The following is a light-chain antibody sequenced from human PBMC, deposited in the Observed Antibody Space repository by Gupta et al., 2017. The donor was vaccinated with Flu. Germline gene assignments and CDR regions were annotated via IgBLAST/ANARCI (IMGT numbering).Light chain of an antibody. CDR1: QSLLHSNGYNY. J-gene: IGKJ4*01. CDR3: MQAIQTPPT. Sequence: DMAMTQSPLSLSVTPGEPASFSCRSSQSLLHSNGYNYMDWYLQKPGQSPQLLIYLGSNRASGVPDRFSGSGSGTDFTLKISRVEAEDVGVYYCMQAIQTPPTFGGGTKVEIK. CDR2: LGS. V-gene: IGKV2-28*01.